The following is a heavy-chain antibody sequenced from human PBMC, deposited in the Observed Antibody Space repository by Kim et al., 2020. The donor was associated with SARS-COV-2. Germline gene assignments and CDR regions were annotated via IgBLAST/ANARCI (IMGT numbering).Heavy chain of an antibody. V-gene: IGHV3-49*04. Sequence: GGSLRLSCTASGFTFGDYAMSWVRQAPGKGLEWVGFILLQASGGPPSSSASFTCLFPISRDDSKIIASLQMNSLKTDDTDVYYCTRDQYCSSTSCPPDYWGQGTLVTVSS. D-gene: IGHD2-2*01. J-gene: IGHJ4*02. CDR2: ILLQASGGPP. CDR3: TRDQYCSSTSCPPDY. CDR1: GFTFGDYA.